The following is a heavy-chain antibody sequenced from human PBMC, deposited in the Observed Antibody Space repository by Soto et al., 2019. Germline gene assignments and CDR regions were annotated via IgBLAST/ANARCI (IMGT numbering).Heavy chain of an antibody. D-gene: IGHD3-10*02. CDR1: CGSISSSSYY. J-gene: IGHJ4*02. CDR3: ARHDSGTMSVTPY. V-gene: IGHV4-39*01. CDR2: IYYSGST. Sequence: SETLSLTCTVSCGSISSSSYYWGWIRQPPGKGLEWIGSIYYSGSTYYNPSLKSRVTISVDTSKNQFSLKLSSVTAADTAVYYCARHDSGTMSVTPYWGQGTLVTVSS.